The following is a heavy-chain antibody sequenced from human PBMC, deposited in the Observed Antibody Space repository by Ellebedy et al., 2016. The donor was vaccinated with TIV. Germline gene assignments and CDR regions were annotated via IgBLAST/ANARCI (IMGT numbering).Heavy chain of an antibody. J-gene: IGHJ4*02. CDR1: GFTVSSNY. CDR3: AGYVWGSYRHDY. V-gene: IGHV3-53*01. CDR2: IYSGGST. Sequence: GESLKISCAASGFTVSSNYMSWVRQAPGKGLEWVSVIYSGGSTYYADSVKGRFTISRENAKNSLYLQMNSLRAVDTAVYYCAGYVWGSYRHDYWGQGTLVTVSS. D-gene: IGHD3-16*02.